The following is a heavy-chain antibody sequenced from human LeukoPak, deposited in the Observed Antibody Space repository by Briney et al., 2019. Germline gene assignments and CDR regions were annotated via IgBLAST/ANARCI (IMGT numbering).Heavy chain of an antibody. CDR2: IRNDGNSK. CDR3: AKDNYGSGNYFDY. J-gene: IGHJ4*02. Sequence: SGGSLRLSCAAPGFTFSNYGMHWVRKAPGKGLQWVAFIRNDGNSKQYADSVKGRFTISRDNSKNTLYMQMNSLRVEDTAVYYCAKDNYGSGNYFDYWGQGTLVTVSS. V-gene: IGHV3-30*02. CDR1: GFTFSNYG. D-gene: IGHD3-10*01.